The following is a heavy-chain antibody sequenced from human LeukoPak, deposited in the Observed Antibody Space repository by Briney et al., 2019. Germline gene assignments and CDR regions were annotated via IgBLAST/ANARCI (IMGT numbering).Heavy chain of an antibody. D-gene: IGHD4-23*01. CDR1: GGSISSYY. V-gene: IGHV4-4*09. J-gene: IGHJ4*02. Sequence: SETLSLTCTVSGGSISSYYWSWIRQPPGKGLEWIGYIYTSGSTNYNPSLKSRVTISVDTSKNQFSLKLSSVTAADTAVYYCARLINPYGGNSFDYWGQGTLVTVSS. CDR3: ARLINPYGGNSFDY. CDR2: IYTSGST.